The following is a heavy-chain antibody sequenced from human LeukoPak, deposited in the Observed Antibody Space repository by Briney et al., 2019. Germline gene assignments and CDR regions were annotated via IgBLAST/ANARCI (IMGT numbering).Heavy chain of an antibody. V-gene: IGHV3-48*03. J-gene: IGHJ4*02. D-gene: IGHD5-18*01. CDR2: ISSGGNTI. CDR1: GFTFSSYE. CDR3: AREGTAMVSFDY. Sequence: GGSLRLSCAASGFTFSSYEMNWVRQAPGKGLEWVSYISSGGNTIYYADSVKGRFTISRDNAKNSLYLQMNSLRVEDTAVYYCAREGTAMVSFDYWGQGTLVTVSS.